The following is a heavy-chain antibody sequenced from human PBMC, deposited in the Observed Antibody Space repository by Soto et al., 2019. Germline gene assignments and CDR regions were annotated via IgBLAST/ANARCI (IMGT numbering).Heavy chain of an antibody. D-gene: IGHD3-22*01. V-gene: IGHV1-3*01. CDR3: AREDYYDSSGTIDY. J-gene: IGHJ4*02. Sequence: ASVKVSCKASGYTFTSYAMHWVRQAPGQRLEWMGWINAGNGNTKYSQKFQGRVTITRDTSASTVYMELSSLRSEDTAVYYCAREDYYDSSGTIDYWGQGTLVTVSS. CDR2: INAGNGNT. CDR1: GYTFTSYA.